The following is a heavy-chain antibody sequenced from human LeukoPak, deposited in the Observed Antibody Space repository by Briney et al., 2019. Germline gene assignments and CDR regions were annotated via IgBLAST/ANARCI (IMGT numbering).Heavy chain of an antibody. CDR3: ARVTSTSPPVFGY. J-gene: IGHJ4*02. V-gene: IGHV4-30-2*01. Sequence: PSQTLSLTCTVSGGSISSGGYYWSWIRQPPGKGLEWIGYIYHSGSTYYNPSLKSRVTISVDRSKNQFSLKLSSVTAADTAVYYCARVTSTSPPVFGYWGQGTLVTVSS. D-gene: IGHD2-2*01. CDR1: GGSISSGGYY. CDR2: IYHSGST.